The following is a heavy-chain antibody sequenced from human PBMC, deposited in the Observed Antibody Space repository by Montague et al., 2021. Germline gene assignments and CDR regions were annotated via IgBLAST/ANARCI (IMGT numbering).Heavy chain of an antibody. CDR3: ARDTVGASGYSYYYYMDV. V-gene: IGHV4-4*07. CDR2: LSNGGST. CDR1: GDSINTYS. J-gene: IGHJ6*03. D-gene: IGHD1-26*01. Sequence: SETLSLTCTVFGDSINTYSWSWIRQPAGKGLEWIGRLSNGGSTNSNPSLNSRVSMSVDTSKNQFSLKLSSVTAADTAVYFCARDTVGASGYSYYYYMDVWGRGTTVTVSS.